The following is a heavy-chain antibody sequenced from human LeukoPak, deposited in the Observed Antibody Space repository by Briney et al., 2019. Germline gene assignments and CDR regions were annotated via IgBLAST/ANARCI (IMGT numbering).Heavy chain of an antibody. CDR3: AREYDY. CDR2: VFSSGST. J-gene: IGHJ4*02. Sequence: SETLSLTCNFSAVSVSRHFWIWIRKTPEKGLEWLGYVFSSGSTNYNPSLKSRLTISLDASKHQFSLTLKSVTAADTAVYYCAREYDYWGQGTLVTVSS. CDR1: AVSVSRHF. V-gene: IGHV4-59*02.